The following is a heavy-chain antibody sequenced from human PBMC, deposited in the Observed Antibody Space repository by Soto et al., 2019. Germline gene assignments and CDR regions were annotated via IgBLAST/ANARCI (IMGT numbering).Heavy chain of an antibody. CDR1: GFTFSSYA. CDR3: AKDRQHRGDEAARTQLDF. D-gene: IGHD6-6*01. V-gene: IGHV3-23*01. J-gene: IGHJ4*02. Sequence: GGSLRLSCAASGFTFSSYAMSWVRQAPGKGLEWVSAISGSGGSTYYADSVKGRFTISRDNSKNTLYLQMNSLRAEDTAVYYCAKDRQHRGDEAARTQLDFWGPGTLVNLSS. CDR2: ISGSGGST.